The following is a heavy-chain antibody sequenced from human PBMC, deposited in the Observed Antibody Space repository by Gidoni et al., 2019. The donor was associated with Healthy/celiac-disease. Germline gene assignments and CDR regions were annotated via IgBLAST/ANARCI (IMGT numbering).Heavy chain of an antibody. V-gene: IGHV4-34*01. CDR1: GGSFSGYY. J-gene: IGHJ4*02. CDR2: INHSGST. CDR3: ARGWGCYHN. Sequence: LQRWGAGLLKPSETLSLTCAVYGGSFSGYYWSWIRQPPGKGLEWIGEINHSGSTNYNPSLKSRVTISVDTSKNQFSLKLSSVTAADTAVYYCARGWGCYHNWGQGTLVTVSS. D-gene: IGHD2-8*01.